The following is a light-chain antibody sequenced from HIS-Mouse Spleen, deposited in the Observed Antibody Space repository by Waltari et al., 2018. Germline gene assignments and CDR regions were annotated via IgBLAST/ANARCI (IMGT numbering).Light chain of an antibody. CDR1: QSLLHSDGKTY. CDR3: MQGIHLRT. V-gene: IGKV2-29*03. Sequence: DIVMTQTPLSLSVTPGQPASISCKSSQSLLHSDGKTYLYWYLQKPGQSPQLLIYEVSGRFSGVPDRFSGSGSGTDFTLKISRVEAEDVGVYYCMQGIHLRTFGQGTKLEIK. J-gene: IGKJ2*01. CDR2: EVS.